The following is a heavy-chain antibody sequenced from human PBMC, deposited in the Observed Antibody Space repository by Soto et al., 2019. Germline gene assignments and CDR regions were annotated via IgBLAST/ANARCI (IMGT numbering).Heavy chain of an antibody. CDR3: ASDSSGYKYYFDY. D-gene: IGHD3-22*01. V-gene: IGHV3-21*01. J-gene: IGHJ4*02. CDR2: ISSSSSYI. CDR1: GFTFSSYS. Sequence: EVQLVESGGGLVKPGGSLRLSCAASGFTFSSYSMNWVRQAPGKGLEWVSSISSSSSYIYYADSVKGRFTISRDNAKNSLYLQMNSLRAEDTAVYYCASDSSGYKYYFDYWGQGTLVTVSS.